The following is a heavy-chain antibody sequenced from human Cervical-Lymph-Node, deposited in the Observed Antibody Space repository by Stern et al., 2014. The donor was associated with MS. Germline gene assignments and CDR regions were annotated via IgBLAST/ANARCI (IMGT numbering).Heavy chain of an antibody. J-gene: IGHJ4*02. CDR2: ISADSGST. CDR1: GYTFTNYG. V-gene: IGHV1-18*01. D-gene: IGHD5-24*01. CDR3: ARDKMHAFDS. Sequence: QVQLVQSGTEVKKPGASLIVSCKASGYTFTNYGLSWVRQAPGQGLEWLGWISADSGSTKYTQNLRDRLTLTRDTSPGTAYMDLRTLRAEDTAVYYCARDKMHAFDSWGQGTPVSVSS.